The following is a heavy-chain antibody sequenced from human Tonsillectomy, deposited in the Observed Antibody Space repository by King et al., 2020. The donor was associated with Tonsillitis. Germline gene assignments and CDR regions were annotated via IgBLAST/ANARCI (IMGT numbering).Heavy chain of an antibody. J-gene: IGHJ3*02. CDR3: ASHLSHDAFDI. Sequence: VQLVQSGGGLVKPGGSLRLSCAASGFTFSSYSMNWVRQAPGKGLEWVSSISSSSSYIYYADSVKARFTISIDNAKNSLYLQMNSLRAEDTAVYYCASHLSHDAFDIWGQGTMVTVSS. CDR2: ISSSSSYI. V-gene: IGHV3-21*01. CDR1: GFTFSSYS.